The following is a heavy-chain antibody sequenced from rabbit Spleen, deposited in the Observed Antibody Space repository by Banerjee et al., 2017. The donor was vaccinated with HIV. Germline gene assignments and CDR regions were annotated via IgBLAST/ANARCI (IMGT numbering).Heavy chain of an antibody. J-gene: IGHJ6*01. V-gene: IGHV1S40*01. CDR2: IYTGDGNT. CDR1: GFSFSSSYY. CDR3: ARDTGSSFSSYGMNL. Sequence: QSLEESGGGLVQPGASLTLTCKASGFSFSSSYYMCWVRQAPGKGLEWIGCIYTGDGNTYYASWAKGRFTISKTSSTTVTLQMTSLTAADTATYFCARDTGSSFSSYGMNLWGPGTLVTVS. D-gene: IGHD8-1*01.